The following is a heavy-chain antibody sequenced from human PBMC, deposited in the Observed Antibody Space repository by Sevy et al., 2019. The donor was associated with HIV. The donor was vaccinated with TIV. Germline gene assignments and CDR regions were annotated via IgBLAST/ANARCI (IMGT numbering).Heavy chain of an antibody. CDR1: GFTFSTYG. CDR3: ARDAAESISSVDLPDLDY. CDR2: ITTGSDYF. V-gene: IGHV3-21*01. Sequence: GGSLRLSCAASGFTFSTYGMSWVRQAPGKGLEWVSSITTGSDYFHYAHSVKGRFTVSRDNAKNSLFLQMNSLRAEDTGVYYCARDAAESISSVDLPDLDYWGQGALVTVSS. J-gene: IGHJ4*02. D-gene: IGHD6-6*01.